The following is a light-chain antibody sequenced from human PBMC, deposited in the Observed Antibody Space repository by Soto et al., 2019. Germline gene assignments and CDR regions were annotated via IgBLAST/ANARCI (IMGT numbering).Light chain of an antibody. Sequence: DIQMTQSPSTLSGSVGDRVTITCRASQSISSWLAWYQQKPGKAHKLLIYKAYSLESGVQSRFSGSGSGTEFTLTIRSLQPDDFATYYCKQYNSYPYTFGQGTRLEIK. CDR1: QSISSW. V-gene: IGKV1-5*03. CDR2: KAY. CDR3: KQYNSYPYT. J-gene: IGKJ5*01.